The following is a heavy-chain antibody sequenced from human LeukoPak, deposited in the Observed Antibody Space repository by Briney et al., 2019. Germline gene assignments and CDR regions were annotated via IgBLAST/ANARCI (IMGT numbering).Heavy chain of an antibody. CDR1: GDSISSSSSY. Sequence: PSETLSLTCTVSGDSISSSSSYWGWIRQPPGEGLEWIGSIYYSGSTYYNSSLKSRVTISVDTSKNQFSLRLTSVTAADTAVYYCASLRVPGDFDYWGQGTLVTVSS. CDR2: IYYSGST. V-gene: IGHV4-39*07. J-gene: IGHJ4*02. D-gene: IGHD3-16*01. CDR3: ASLRVPGDFDY.